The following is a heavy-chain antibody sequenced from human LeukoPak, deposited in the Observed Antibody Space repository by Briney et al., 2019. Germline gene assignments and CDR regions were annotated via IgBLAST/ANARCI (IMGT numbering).Heavy chain of an antibody. CDR3: ARAEVLSFFDS. CDR2: IYTGGST. D-gene: IGHD4/OR15-4a*01. V-gene: IGHV3-66*02. J-gene: IGHJ4*02. Sequence: GGSLRLXCTATGFTVSTNYMNWVRQAPGKGLEWVSVIYTGGSTYYADSVKGRFNISRDNSKNTVYLQMNSLRPEDTAVYYCARAEVLSFFDSWGRGTLVTVSS. CDR1: GFTVSTNY.